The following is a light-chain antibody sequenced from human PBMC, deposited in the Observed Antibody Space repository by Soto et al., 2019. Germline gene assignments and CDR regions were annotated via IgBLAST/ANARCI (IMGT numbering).Light chain of an antibody. CDR2: DAS. CDR3: KQYNTYWT. CDR1: RSISTW. J-gene: IGKJ1*01. V-gene: IGKV1-5*01. Sequence: DIQITQSPSTLSASVGDRVTITCRASRSISTWLAWYQQKPGKAPNLLIYDASSLESGVPSRFSGSGSGTEFTLTFSSLQPDDFATYYCKQYNTYWTFAQGTKVNIK.